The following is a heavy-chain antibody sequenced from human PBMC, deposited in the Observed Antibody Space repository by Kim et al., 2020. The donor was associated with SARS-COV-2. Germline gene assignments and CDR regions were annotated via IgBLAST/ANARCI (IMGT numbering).Heavy chain of an antibody. Sequence: GGSLRLSCKTSGFTFSDYAMHWVRQRPEKGLALVSGISRYSGHIESADYVRGRFSISRDTAKNSLYLQMSSLRLEDTGLYYCAKDVGSGAGAIGLWGQG. J-gene: IGHJ4*02. D-gene: IGHD1-26*01. V-gene: IGHV3-9*01. CDR2: ISRYSGHI. CDR3: AKDVGSGAGAIGL. CDR1: GFTFSDYA.